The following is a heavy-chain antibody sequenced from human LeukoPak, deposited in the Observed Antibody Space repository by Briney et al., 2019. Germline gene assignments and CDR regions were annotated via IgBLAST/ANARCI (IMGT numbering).Heavy chain of an antibody. CDR1: GYNLNELS. D-gene: IGHD5-24*01. V-gene: IGHV1-24*01. CDR3: VTDHSGLEMSVFDI. J-gene: IGHJ3*02. CDR2: FYPEDGEP. Sequence: ASVKVSCKVSGYNLNELSMHWLRQTPRKGREWMGRFYPEDGEPSYAQTFEGRATMTVDTSTDTAYMELISLRSEDTAVYYCVTDHSGLEMSVFDIWGQGTMVTVSS.